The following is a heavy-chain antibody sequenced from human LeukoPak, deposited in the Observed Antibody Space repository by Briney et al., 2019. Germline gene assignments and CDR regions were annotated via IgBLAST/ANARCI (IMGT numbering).Heavy chain of an antibody. D-gene: IGHD2-15*01. CDR1: GFTFDDYA. CDR3: ARERYCSGGSRYAPPLHNWFDP. V-gene: IGHV3-9*01. Sequence: PGGSLRLSCAASGFTFDDYAMHWVRQAPGKGLEWVSGISWNSGSIGYADSVKGRFTISRDNAKNSLYLQMNSLRAEDTALYYCARERYCSGGSRYAPPLHNWFDPWGQGTLVTVSS. J-gene: IGHJ5*02. CDR2: ISWNSGSI.